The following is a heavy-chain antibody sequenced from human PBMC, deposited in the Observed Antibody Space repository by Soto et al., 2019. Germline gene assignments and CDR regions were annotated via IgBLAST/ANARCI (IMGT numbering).Heavy chain of an antibody. CDR3: ARHDWAKPFDY. Sequence: SETLSLTCTVSGGSISSSSYYWGWIRQPPGKGLEWIGSIYYSGSTYYNPSLKSRVTISVDTSKNQFSLKLSSLTAADTAVYYCARHDWAKPFDYWGQGTLVTVS. D-gene: IGHD3-9*01. CDR1: GGSISSSSYY. J-gene: IGHJ4*02. V-gene: IGHV4-39*01. CDR2: IYYSGST.